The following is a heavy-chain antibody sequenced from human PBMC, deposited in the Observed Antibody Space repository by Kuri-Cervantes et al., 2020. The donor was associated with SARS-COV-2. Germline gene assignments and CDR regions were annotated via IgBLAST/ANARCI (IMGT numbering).Heavy chain of an antibody. CDR2: IYPGDSDT. D-gene: IGHD3-22*01. V-gene: IGHV5-51*01. CDR1: SNW. J-gene: IGHJ4*02. Sequence: SNWWSWVRQPPGKGLEWMGIIYPGDSDTRYSPSFQGQVTISADKSISTAYLQWSSLKASDTAMYYCARHYDSSGYWDYWGQGTLVTVSS. CDR3: ARHYDSSGYWDY.